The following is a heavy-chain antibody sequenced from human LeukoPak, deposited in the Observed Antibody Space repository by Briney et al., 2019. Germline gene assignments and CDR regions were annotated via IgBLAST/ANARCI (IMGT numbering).Heavy chain of an antibody. V-gene: IGHV3-23*01. Sequence: GGSLRLSCAASGFTFSSYAMSWVRQAPGKGLEWVSSINNSGGTTYYADSVKGRFTTSRDNSKNTLYLQMNSLRAGGTAVYYCARDLYNSASKWGQGTLVTVSS. J-gene: IGHJ4*02. CDR2: INNSGGTT. CDR1: GFTFSSYA. D-gene: IGHD6-25*01. CDR3: ARDLYNSASK.